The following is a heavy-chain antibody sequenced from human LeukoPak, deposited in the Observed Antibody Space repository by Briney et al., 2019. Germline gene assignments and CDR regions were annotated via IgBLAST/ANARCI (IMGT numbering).Heavy chain of an antibody. CDR1: GCTFNTYS. Sequence: GTLRLSCAASGCTFNTYSMNWVRQAPGKGLEWVSTISHGGSSIYYAASVKGRFTISRDNSKNPLYLQINSLRAGDTATYYCAKGDPRGKQLIGIFDYWGQGTLVTVSS. CDR2: ISHGGSSI. CDR3: AKGDPRGKQLIGIFDY. J-gene: IGHJ4*02. D-gene: IGHD5-18*01. V-gene: IGHV3-23*01.